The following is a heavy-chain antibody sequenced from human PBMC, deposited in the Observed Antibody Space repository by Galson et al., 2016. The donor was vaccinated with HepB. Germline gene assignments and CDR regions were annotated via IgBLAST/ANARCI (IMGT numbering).Heavy chain of an antibody. CDR3: ADPPLGF. CDR2: INQDGNKK. J-gene: IGHJ4*02. Sequence: SLRLSCATSGFTFSNFWMTWVRQAPGRGLEWVANINQDGNKKNYLDSVKGRFTISRDNPKNSLYLQMNSLRVEDTAVYYCADPPLGFWGQGSLLTVSS. D-gene: IGHD3-10*01. CDR1: GFTFSNFW. V-gene: IGHV3-7*03.